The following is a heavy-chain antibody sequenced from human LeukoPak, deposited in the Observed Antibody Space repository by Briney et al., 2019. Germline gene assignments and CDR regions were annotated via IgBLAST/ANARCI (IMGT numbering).Heavy chain of an antibody. CDR1: GFNFSNYW. D-gene: IGHD7-27*01. Sequence: GGSLRLSCAVSGFNFSNYWMSWVRQAPGKGLEWVANIKQDGSEKYYVDSVKGRFTISRDNGKNSVNLQMNSLRAEDTAVYYCARGLGIGYWGQGTLVTVSS. CDR2: IKQDGSEK. V-gene: IGHV3-7*01. CDR3: ARGLGIGY. J-gene: IGHJ4*02.